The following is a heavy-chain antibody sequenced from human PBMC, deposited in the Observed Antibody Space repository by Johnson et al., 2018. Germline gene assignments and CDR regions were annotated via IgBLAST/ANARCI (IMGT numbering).Heavy chain of an antibody. V-gene: IGHV4-59*01. J-gene: IGHJ1*01. Sequence: QVQLQESGPGLVKPTETLSLTCTVSGGSISSYYWSWIRQPPGKGLEWIGYIYYSGSTNYNPSLKSRVTISVDTSKNQFSLKLSSVTAADTAVYYCARSQSAYYGDYVGAEYFQHWGQGTLVTVSS. CDR3: ARSQSAYYGDYVGAEYFQH. D-gene: IGHD4-17*01. CDR2: IYYSGST. CDR1: GGSISSYY.